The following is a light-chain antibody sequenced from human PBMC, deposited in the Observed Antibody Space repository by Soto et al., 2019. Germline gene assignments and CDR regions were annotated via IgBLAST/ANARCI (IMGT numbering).Light chain of an antibody. CDR2: DAS. Sequence: EIVLTQSPATLSLSPGEIATLSCRASRSVSSYLAWYQLKPGQGPRLLIYDASNRATGIPARFSGSGSGTDFTLTISSLEPEDFAVYYCQQRSNWPPITFGQGTRLEIK. CDR1: RSVSSY. J-gene: IGKJ5*01. CDR3: QQRSNWPPIT. V-gene: IGKV3-11*01.